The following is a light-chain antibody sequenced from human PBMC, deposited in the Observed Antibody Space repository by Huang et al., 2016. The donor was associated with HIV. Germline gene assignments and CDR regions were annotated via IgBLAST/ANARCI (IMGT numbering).Light chain of an antibody. J-gene: IGKJ1*01. CDR1: QTISSW. CDR3: QHYNNYPWT. V-gene: IGKV1-5*01. Sequence: DIQVTQSPSTLSSSVGDRVTITCRASQTISSWLAWYQQKPGKAPKLLIYDASSLESGVPSRFSGSGSGTEFTLTISSLQPDDFATYYCQHYNNYPWTFGQGTMVDIK. CDR2: DAS.